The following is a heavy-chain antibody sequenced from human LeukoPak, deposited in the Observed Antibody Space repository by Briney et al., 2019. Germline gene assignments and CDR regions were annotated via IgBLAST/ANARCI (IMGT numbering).Heavy chain of an antibody. D-gene: IGHD3-3*01. V-gene: IGHV1-2*02. CDR1: GYTFTGYY. CDR2: INPNSGGT. CDR3: AIYVLRFLEWSSSLDY. J-gene: IGHJ4*02. Sequence: ASVKVSCKASGYTFTGYYMHWVRQAPGQGLEWMGWINPNSGGTNYAQKFQGRVTMTRDTSISTAYMELSRLRSDDTAVYYRAIYVLRFLEWSSSLDYWGQGTLVTVSS.